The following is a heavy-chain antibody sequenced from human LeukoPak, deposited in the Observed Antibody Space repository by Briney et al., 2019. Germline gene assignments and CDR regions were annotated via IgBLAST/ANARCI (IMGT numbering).Heavy chain of an antibody. D-gene: IGHD5-12*01. Sequence: GASARDSCKATGYTLTGYYMHWLRQAPGQGLGWMGWINANSVDTNYAQKFQGRVTMTRDTSISKAYMELSRLTSDDTAVYYCAKNPYEYYFDYWGQGTLVTVSS. J-gene: IGHJ4*02. CDR1: GYTLTGYY. CDR2: INANSVDT. CDR3: AKNPYEYYFDY. V-gene: IGHV1-2*02.